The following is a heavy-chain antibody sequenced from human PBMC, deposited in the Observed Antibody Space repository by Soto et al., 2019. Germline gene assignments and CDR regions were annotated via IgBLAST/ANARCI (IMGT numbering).Heavy chain of an antibody. D-gene: IGHD5-18*01. V-gene: IGHV1-69*02. Sequence: QVQLVQSGAEVKKPGSSVKVSCKASGGTFSSYTISWVRQAPGQGLEWMGRIIPILGIANYAQKFQGRVTITADKSTSTAYMELRSLRSEATAVYYCGTAMLTVGGYYYYYYVDVWGKGTTVTVSS. CDR1: GGTFSSYT. CDR3: GTAMLTVGGYYYYYYVDV. CDR2: IIPILGIA. J-gene: IGHJ6*03.